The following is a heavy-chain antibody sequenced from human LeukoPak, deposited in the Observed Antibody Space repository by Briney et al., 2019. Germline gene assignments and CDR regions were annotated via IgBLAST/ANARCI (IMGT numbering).Heavy chain of an antibody. J-gene: IGHJ4*02. CDR2: ISGSGVST. CDR3: AKHLGYSSSHMDY. V-gene: IGHV3-23*01. D-gene: IGHD6-13*01. Sequence: GGSLRLSCAASGLTFSSYAMSWVRQAPGKGLEWVSAISGSGVSTYYADSVKDRFTISRDNSKNTLYLQMNSLRDEDTAVYYCAKHLGYSSSHMDYWGQGTLVTVSS. CDR1: GLTFSSYA.